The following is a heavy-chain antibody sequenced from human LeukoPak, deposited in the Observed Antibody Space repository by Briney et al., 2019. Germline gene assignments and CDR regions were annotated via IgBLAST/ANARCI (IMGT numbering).Heavy chain of an antibody. CDR1: GGSISSSTYY. Sequence: SETLSLTCIVSGGSISSSTYYWGWIRQPPGKGLEWIGNIYYSGSTYYNPSLKSRVTISVDTSKNQFSLRLSSVTAADTAVYYCVRGPRYYDDSGFHYGVFDIWGQGTVVTVSS. J-gene: IGHJ3*02. CDR3: VRGPRYYDDSGFHYGVFDI. D-gene: IGHD3-16*01. V-gene: IGHV4-39*07. CDR2: IYYSGST.